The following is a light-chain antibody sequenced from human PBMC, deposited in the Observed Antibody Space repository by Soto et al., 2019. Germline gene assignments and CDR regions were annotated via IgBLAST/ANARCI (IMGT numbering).Light chain of an antibody. CDR2: GAS. CDR1: QSVSSSY. J-gene: IGKJ1*01. V-gene: IGKV3-20*01. CDR3: QQYHSSPRT. Sequence: EIVLTQSPGTLSLSQGERATLSCRASQSVSSSYLAWYQQKPGQAPRLLIYGASSRATGIPDRFSGSGSGTDFTLTISRLEPEDFAVYYCQQYHSSPRTFGQGTKVDIK.